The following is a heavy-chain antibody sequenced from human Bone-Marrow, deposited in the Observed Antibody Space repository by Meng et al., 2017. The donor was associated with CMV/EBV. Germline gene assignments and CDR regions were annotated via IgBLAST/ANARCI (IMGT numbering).Heavy chain of an antibody. D-gene: IGHD2-2*02. J-gene: IGHJ5*02. CDR3: ARGGSLGGSSISCYTGNWFDP. CDR1: GDSFSSGDYY. CDR2: IYHSGST. V-gene: IGHV4-31*02. Sequence: SCTVSGDSFSSGDYYWNWIRQHPGKGLEWIGNIYHSGSTDYHPSLRSRLTISIDTSKNQFSLKLRSVTAADTAVYYCARGGSLGGSSISCYTGNWFDPWGQGTLVTVSS.